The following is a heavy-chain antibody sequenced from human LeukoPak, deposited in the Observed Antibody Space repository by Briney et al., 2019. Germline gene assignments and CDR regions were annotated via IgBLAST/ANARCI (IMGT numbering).Heavy chain of an antibody. Sequence: PSETLSLTCAVFGGSFSDYYWSWIRQPPGQGLEWIGEINHSGSTNYNPSLKSRVTMSVDTSTNQFSLKLSSVTAADTAVYYCARGQVVREYWGQGTLVTVSS. D-gene: IGHD2-15*01. CDR1: GGSFSDYY. J-gene: IGHJ4*02. V-gene: IGHV4-34*01. CDR2: INHSGST. CDR3: ARGQVVREY.